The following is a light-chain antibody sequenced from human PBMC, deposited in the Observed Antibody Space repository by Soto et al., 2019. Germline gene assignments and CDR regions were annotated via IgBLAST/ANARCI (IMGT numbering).Light chain of an antibody. CDR2: SNN. V-gene: IGLV1-44*01. J-gene: IGLJ1*01. CDR3: AAWDDSLNGHV. Sequence: QAVVTQPPSASGTPGQRVTISCSGSSSNIGSNTVNWYQQLPGTAPKLLIYSNNQRPSGVPDRFSGSKSGTSASLAISGLQSEDEADYYSAAWDDSLNGHVFGTGTKVTVL. CDR1: SSNIGSNT.